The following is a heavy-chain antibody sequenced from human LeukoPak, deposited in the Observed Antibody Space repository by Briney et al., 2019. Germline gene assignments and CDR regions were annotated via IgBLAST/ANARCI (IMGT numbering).Heavy chain of an antibody. CDR3: ARDSIAETGFDP. CDR1: GGSISSSSYY. D-gene: IGHD6-13*01. CDR2: TYYSGST. Sequence: PSETLSLTCTVSGGSISSSSYYWGWIRQPPGKGLEWIGSTYYSGSTYYNPSLKSRVTISVDTSKNQFSLKLSSVTAADTAVYYCARDSIAETGFDPWGQGTLVTVSS. J-gene: IGHJ5*02. V-gene: IGHV4-39*07.